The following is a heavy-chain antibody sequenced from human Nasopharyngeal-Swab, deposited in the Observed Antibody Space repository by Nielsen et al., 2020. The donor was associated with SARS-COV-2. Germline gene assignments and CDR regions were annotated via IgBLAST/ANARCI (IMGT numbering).Heavy chain of an antibody. D-gene: IGHD3-10*01. V-gene: IGHV1-69*06. Sequence: WVRQAPGQGLEGMGGIIPIFGTANYAQKFQGRVTITADKSTSTAYMELSSLRSEDTAVYYCAREGRGSGYYYYMDVWGKGTTVIVSS. CDR3: AREGRGSGYYYYMDV. J-gene: IGHJ6*03. CDR2: IIPIFGTA.